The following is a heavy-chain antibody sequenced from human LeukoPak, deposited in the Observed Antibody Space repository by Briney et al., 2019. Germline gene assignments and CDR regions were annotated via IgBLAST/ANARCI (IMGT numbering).Heavy chain of an antibody. Sequence: ASVKVSCKAFGYTFTSYAMHWVRQAPGQRLEWMGWINAGNGNTKYSQKFQGRVTITRDTSASTAYMELSSLRSEDTAVYYCARDSRYSGSSYRYWGQGTLVTVSS. D-gene: IGHD1-26*01. J-gene: IGHJ4*02. CDR2: INAGNGNT. V-gene: IGHV1-3*01. CDR3: ARDSRYSGSSYRY. CDR1: GYTFTSYA.